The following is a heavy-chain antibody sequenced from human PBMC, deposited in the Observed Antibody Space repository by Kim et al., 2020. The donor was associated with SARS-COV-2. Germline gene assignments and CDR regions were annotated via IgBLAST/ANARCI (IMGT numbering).Heavy chain of an antibody. V-gene: IGHV3-43*01. D-gene: IGHD6-19*01. CDR2: ST. CDR3: AKDIGSSGSK. J-gene: IGHJ4*02. Sequence: STYESDSVKGRFTISRDNSKNSLYLQMNSLRTEDTALYYCAKDIGSSGSKWGQGTLVTVSS.